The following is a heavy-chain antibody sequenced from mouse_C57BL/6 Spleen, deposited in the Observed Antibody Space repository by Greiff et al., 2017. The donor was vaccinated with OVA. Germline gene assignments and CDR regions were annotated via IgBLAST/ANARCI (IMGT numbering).Heavy chain of an antibody. CDR1: GYTFTSYD. CDR3: ARRGGYDKAWFAY. CDR2: IYPRDGST. D-gene: IGHD2-2*01. J-gene: IGHJ3*01. V-gene: IGHV1-85*01. Sequence: VKLMESGPELVKPGASVKLSCKASGYTFTSYDINWVKQRPGQGLEWIGWIYPRDGSTKYNEKFKGKATLTVDTSSSTAYMELHSLTSEDSAVYFCARRGGYDKAWFAYWGQGTLVTVSA.